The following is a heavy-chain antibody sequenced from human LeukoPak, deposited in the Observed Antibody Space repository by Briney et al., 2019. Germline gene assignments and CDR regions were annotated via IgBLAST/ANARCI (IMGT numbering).Heavy chain of an antibody. J-gene: IGHJ6*03. CDR2: IFYSGST. CDR1: GGSISTSNYY. V-gene: IGHV4-39*07. CDR3: ARTTEGGYTYGYFYYYYMDV. Sequence: TSETLSLTCTVSGGSISTSNYYWGWIRQPPGKGLEWIGNIFYSGSTYYSPSLRSRVTISLDTSRNQFSLKLNSVTAADTAVYYCARTTEGGYTYGYFYYYYMDVWGKGTTVTISS. D-gene: IGHD5-18*01.